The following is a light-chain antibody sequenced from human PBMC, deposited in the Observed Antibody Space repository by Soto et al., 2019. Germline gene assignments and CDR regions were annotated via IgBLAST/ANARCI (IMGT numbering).Light chain of an antibody. Sequence: QSALTQPASVSGSPGQSITISCTGTSSDVGGYNYVSWYQQHPGKAPKIMFYDVSNRPSGVSNRFSGSKSGNTASLTISGLQAEDGADYYCSSYTSSSLYVFGTGTKLTVL. CDR1: SSDVGGYNY. CDR3: SSYTSSSLYV. CDR2: DVS. V-gene: IGLV2-14*01. J-gene: IGLJ1*01.